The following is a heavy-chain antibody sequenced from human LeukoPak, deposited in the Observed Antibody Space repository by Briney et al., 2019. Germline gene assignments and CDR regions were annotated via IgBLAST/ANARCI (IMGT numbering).Heavy chain of an antibody. CDR2: IYYSGST. J-gene: IGHJ4*02. D-gene: IGHD3-3*01. CDR1: GGSISTTSYY. CDR3: ARRTWGGPHYFDY. V-gene: IGHV4-39*01. Sequence: KPSETLSLTCTVSGGSISTTSYYWGWNRQPPGKGLEWIGNIYYSGSTFYNPSFKSRVTISVDTSKNQFSLKVNSMTAADTAVYFCARRTWGGPHYFDYWGQGTLVTVSS.